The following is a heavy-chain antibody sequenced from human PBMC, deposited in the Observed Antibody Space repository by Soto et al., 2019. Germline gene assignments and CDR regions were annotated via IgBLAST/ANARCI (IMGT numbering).Heavy chain of an antibody. CDR1: GFTFSNAW. J-gene: IGHJ6*02. V-gene: IGHV3-15*01. CDR3: ARVSGLLGYYYYGMDV. Sequence: GGSQRLSCAASGFTFSNAWMSWVRQAPGKGLEWVGRIKSKTNGGTTDYAAPVIGRFTISRDNAKNSLYLQMNSLRAEDTAVYYCARVSGLLGYYYYGMDVWGQGTTVTVSS. CDR2: IKSKTNGGTT. D-gene: IGHD7-27*01.